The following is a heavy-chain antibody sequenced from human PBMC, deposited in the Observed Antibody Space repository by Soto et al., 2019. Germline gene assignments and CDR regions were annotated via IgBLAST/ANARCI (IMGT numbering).Heavy chain of an antibody. Sequence: GESLKISCKGSGYTFTNSWIAWVRQMPGKGLEWMGVIYPGDSDTRYRPSFQGQVTISADKSINTTYLQWSSLKASDTAMYYCARSHRLEWIFSGDFDYWGQGTLVTVSS. V-gene: IGHV5-51*01. D-gene: IGHD3-3*01. CDR2: IYPGDSDT. CDR1: GYTFTNSW. J-gene: IGHJ4*02. CDR3: ARSHRLEWIFSGDFDY.